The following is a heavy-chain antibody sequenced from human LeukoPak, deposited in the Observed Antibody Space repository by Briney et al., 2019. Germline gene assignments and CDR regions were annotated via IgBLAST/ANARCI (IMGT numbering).Heavy chain of an antibody. J-gene: IGHJ6*02. CDR1: GYTFTSYG. CDR3: ARVDEIVVSDYGMDV. D-gene: IGHD2-15*01. Sequence: ASVKVSCKASGYTFTSYGISWVRQAPGQGLEWMGWISAYNGNTNYAHKLQGRVTMTTDTSTSTAYMELRSLRSDDTAVYYCARVDEIVVSDYGMDVWGQGTTVTVSS. CDR2: ISAYNGNT. V-gene: IGHV1-18*01.